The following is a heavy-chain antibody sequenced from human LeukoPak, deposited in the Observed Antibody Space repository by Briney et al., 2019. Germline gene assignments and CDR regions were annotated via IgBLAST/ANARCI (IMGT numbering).Heavy chain of an antibody. CDR3: ARYSSSSRPYYFDY. CDR2: IYYSGST. D-gene: IGHD6-13*01. Sequence: SETLSLTCTVSGGSISSSSYYWGWIRQPPGKGLEWIGSIYYSGSTYYNPSLKSRVTISVDTSKNQFSLKLSSVTAADTAVYYCARYSSSSRPYYFDYWGQGTLVTVSS. V-gene: IGHV4-39*07. CDR1: GGSISSSSYY. J-gene: IGHJ4*02.